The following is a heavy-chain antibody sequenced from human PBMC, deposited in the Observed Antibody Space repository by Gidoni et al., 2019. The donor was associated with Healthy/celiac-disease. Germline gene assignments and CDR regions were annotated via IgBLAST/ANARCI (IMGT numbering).Heavy chain of an antibody. D-gene: IGHD4-17*01. CDR2: INHSGST. CDR3: ARGRVDYGDYYFDY. CDR1: GGSFSGYY. Sequence: QVQLQQWGAGLLKPSETLSLTCAVYGGSFSGYYWSWIRQPPGKGLEWIGEINHSGSTNYNPSRKSRVTISVDTSKNQFSLKLSSVTAADTAVYYCARGRVDYGDYYFDYWGQGTLVTVSS. V-gene: IGHV4-34*01. J-gene: IGHJ4*02.